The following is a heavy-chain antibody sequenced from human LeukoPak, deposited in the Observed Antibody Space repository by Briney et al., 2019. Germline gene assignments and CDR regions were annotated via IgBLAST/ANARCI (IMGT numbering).Heavy chain of an antibody. CDR3: ARDGPPDYYDSSGYYYYFDY. J-gene: IGHJ4*02. Sequence: PSETLSLTCTVSGASISSNSYYWGWIRQPPGKGLEWIGSIYYSGSTYYNPSLKSRVTISVDTSKNQFSLKLSSVTAADTAVYYCARDGPPDYYDSSGYYYYFDYWGQGTLVTVSS. CDR1: GASISSNSYY. D-gene: IGHD3-22*01. CDR2: IYYSGST. V-gene: IGHV4-39*07.